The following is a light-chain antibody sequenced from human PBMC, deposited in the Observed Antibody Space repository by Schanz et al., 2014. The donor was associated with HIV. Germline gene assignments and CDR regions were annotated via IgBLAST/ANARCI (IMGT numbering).Light chain of an antibody. CDR3: QQYGSSPGT. Sequence: EIVMTQSPATLSVSPGERVTLSCRASQSVSSSLAWYQQKPGQAPRLLIYGASYRAAGVPDRFSASVSATDFTLTISRLEPEDFAVYYCQQYGSSPGTFGQGTKVEIK. V-gene: IGKV3-20*01. CDR1: QSVSSS. CDR2: GAS. J-gene: IGKJ1*01.